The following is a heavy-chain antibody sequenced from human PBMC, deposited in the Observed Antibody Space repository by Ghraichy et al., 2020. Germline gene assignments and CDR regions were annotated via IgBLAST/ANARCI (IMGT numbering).Heavy chain of an antibody. Sequence: SETLSLTCTVSGGSINSYYWSWNRQPPGKGLEWIGYISYSGSTNYNPSLKSRVTISLDTSKNQFSLKLSSVTAVDTAVYYCARGPNRFYFDYWGQGTLVTVSS. CDR3: ARGPNRFYFDY. D-gene: IGHD1-14*01. J-gene: IGHJ4*02. V-gene: IGHV4-59*01. CDR1: GGSINSYY. CDR2: ISYSGST.